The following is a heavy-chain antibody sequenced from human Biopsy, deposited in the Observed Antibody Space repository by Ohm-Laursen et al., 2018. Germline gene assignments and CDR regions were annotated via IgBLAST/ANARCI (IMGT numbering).Heavy chain of an antibody. J-gene: IGHJ4*02. CDR3: AKGLYSGSYYYDS. CDR2: VSSDGKNK. CDR1: GFTLSSYG. V-gene: IGHV3-30*18. Sequence: LSLTCAASGFTLSSYGMHWVRQAPGRGLEWVAAVSSDGKNKHYADSVQGRFTISRDNSKNTVDLQMNSLRAEDTAVYYCAKGLYSGSYYYDSWGQGTLVTVSS. D-gene: IGHD1-26*01.